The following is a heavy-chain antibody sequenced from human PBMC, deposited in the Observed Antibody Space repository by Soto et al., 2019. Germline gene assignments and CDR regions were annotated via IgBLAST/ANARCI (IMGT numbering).Heavy chain of an antibody. V-gene: IGHV4-34*01. Sequence: SETLSLTCAVYGGSFSGYYWSWIRQPPGKGLEWIGEINHSRSTNYNPSLKSRVTISVDTSKNQFSLKLSSVTAADTAVYYCATSRTNYYFDYWGQGTLVTVSS. CDR2: INHSRST. J-gene: IGHJ4*02. D-gene: IGHD2-2*01. CDR1: GGSFSGYY. CDR3: ATSRTNYYFDY.